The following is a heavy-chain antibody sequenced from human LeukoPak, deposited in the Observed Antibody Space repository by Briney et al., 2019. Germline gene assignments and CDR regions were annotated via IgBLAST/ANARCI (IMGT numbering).Heavy chain of an antibody. CDR1: GGTFSSYA. CDR2: IIPIFGTA. D-gene: IGHD2-2*01. J-gene: IGHJ5*02. V-gene: IGHV1-69*05. CDR3: ARGRAYCSSTSCYEFRVYNWFDP. Sequence: SVKVSCKASGGTFSSYAISWVRQAPGQGLEWMGGIIPIFGTANYAQKFQGRVTITTDESTSTACMELSSLRSEDTAVYYCARGRAYCSSTSCYEFRVYNWFDPWGQGTLVTVSS.